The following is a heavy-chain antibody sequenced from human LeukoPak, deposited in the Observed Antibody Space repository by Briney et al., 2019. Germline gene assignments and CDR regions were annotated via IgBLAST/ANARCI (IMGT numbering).Heavy chain of an antibody. J-gene: IGHJ4*02. Sequence: GGSLRLSCAASGFTFSSYAMSWVRQAPGKGLEWVSAISGSGGSTYYADSVKGRFTISRDNSKNTLYLQMNSLRAEDTAVYYCAKMYQYYYDSSGYYPSSYYFDYWGQGTLVTVSS. CDR2: ISGSGGST. V-gene: IGHV3-23*01. D-gene: IGHD3-22*01. CDR1: GFTFSSYA. CDR3: AKMYQYYYDSSGYYPSSYYFDY.